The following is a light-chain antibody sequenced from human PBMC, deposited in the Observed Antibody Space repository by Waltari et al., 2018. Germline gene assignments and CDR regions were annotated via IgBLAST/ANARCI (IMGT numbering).Light chain of an antibody. CDR2: SNN. CDR1: ISNVGTNA. Sequence: QSVLTQPPSESGTPGQRVTISCSGSISNVGTNAVSWYQQLPGAAPKLLIYSNNQRPSGVPDRFSGSKSGTSASLAISGLQSQHEADYYCATWDDSLNGLVFGGGTKLTVL. V-gene: IGLV1-44*01. CDR3: ATWDDSLNGLV. J-gene: IGLJ2*01.